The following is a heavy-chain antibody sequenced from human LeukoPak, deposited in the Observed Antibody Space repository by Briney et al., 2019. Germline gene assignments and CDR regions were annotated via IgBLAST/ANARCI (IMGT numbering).Heavy chain of an antibody. J-gene: IGHJ4*02. D-gene: IGHD5-18*01. Sequence: PGGSLRLSCAASGFTFSSYGMHWVRQAPGKGLEWVAFIRYDGSNKYYADSVKGRFTISRDNAKNSLYLQMNSLRAEDTALYYCAKDLGYSYGQEPFDYWGQGTLVTVSS. V-gene: IGHV3-30*02. CDR2: IRYDGSNK. CDR1: GFTFSSYG. CDR3: AKDLGYSYGQEPFDY.